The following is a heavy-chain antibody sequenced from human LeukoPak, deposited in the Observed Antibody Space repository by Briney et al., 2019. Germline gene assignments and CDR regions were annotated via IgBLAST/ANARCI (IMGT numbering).Heavy chain of an antibody. CDR2: INPNSGGT. D-gene: IGHD1-26*01. Sequence: ASVKVSCKASGYTFTGYYMHWVRQAPGQGLEWMGWINPNSGGTNYARKFQGRVTMTRDTSSSTAYRELSRLRSDDTAVCYCARDRKVVGARGGMDGGGQGTTVTVSS. CDR3: ARDRKVVGARGGMDG. CDR1: GYTFTGYY. V-gene: IGHV1-2*02. J-gene: IGHJ6*02.